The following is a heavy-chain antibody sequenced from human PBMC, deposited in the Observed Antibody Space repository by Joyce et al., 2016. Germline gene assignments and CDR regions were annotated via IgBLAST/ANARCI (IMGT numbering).Heavy chain of an antibody. Sequence: MQLVQSGAEVKNPGSSVTVSCEESGGSLSSFGVSWVRQAPGQGLEWMGGIIPLCGTTNYAQQFQGRVTITADKYTSTVYMQLSSLRSEETAVYYCARHPGADFFYATDVWGKGTTVTVSS. CDR3: ARHPGADFFYATDV. CDR1: GGSLSSFG. CDR2: IIPLCGTT. V-gene: IGHV1-69*06. D-gene: IGHD3-10*01. J-gene: IGHJ6*04.